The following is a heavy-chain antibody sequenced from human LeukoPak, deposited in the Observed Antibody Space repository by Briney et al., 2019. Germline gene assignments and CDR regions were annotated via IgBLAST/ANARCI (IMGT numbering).Heavy chain of an antibody. CDR2: INPNSGGT. CDR3: ATEAIAVAGGVDY. V-gene: IGHV1-2*02. J-gene: IGHJ4*02. CDR1: GYTFTGYY. D-gene: IGHD6-19*01. Sequence: ASVTVSCKASGYTFTGYYMHWVRQAPGQGLEWMGWINPNSGGTNYAQKFQGRVTMTRVTSISTAYMELSRLRSDDTAVYYCATEAIAVAGGVDYWGQGTLVTVSS.